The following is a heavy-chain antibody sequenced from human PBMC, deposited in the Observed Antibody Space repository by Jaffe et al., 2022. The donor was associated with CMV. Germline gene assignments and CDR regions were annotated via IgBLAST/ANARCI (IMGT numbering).Heavy chain of an antibody. CDR1: GFTFSSYS. CDR3: ARVTVSDYYYYYMDV. Sequence: EVQLVESGGGLVKPGGSLRLSCAASGFTFSSYSMNWVRQAPGKGLEWVSSISSSSSYIYYADSVKGRFTISRDNAKNSLYLQMNSLRAEDTAVYYCARVTVSDYYYYYMDVWGKGTTVTVSS. D-gene: IGHD4-4*01. CDR2: ISSSSSYI. J-gene: IGHJ6*03. V-gene: IGHV3-21*01.